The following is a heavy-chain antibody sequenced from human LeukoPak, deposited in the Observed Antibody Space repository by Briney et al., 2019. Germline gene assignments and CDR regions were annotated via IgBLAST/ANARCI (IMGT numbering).Heavy chain of an antibody. CDR1: GFTVSSNY. D-gene: IGHD1-26*01. J-gene: IGHJ4*02. Sequence: GGSLRLSCAASGFTVSSNYMSWVRQAPGKGLEWVSVIYSGGSTYYADSVKGRFTISRDNSKSTLYLQMNSLTAEDTAVYYCARGGYSGTYFFDYWGQGTPVTVSS. CDR2: IYSGGST. V-gene: IGHV3-66*01. CDR3: ARGGYSGTYFFDY.